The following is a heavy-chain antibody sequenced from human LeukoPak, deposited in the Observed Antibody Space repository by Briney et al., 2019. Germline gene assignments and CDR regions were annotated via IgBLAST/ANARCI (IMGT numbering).Heavy chain of an antibody. CDR2: IDWDDDK. Sequence: SGPTLVKPTQTLTLTCSFSGFSLSTSGVGVGWIRQPPGKALEWLARIDWDDDKYYSTSLKTRLTISKDTSKNQVVLTMTNMDPVDTATYYCARIAIAETYYYYGMDVWGQGTTVTVSS. CDR3: ARIAIAETYYYYGMDV. D-gene: IGHD6-13*01. V-gene: IGHV2-70*11. J-gene: IGHJ6*02. CDR1: GFSLSTSGVG.